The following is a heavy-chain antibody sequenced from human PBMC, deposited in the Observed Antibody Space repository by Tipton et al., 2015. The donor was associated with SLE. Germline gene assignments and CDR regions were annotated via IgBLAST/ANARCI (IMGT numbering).Heavy chain of an antibody. CDR2: INACNGNT. V-gene: IGHV1-3*01. J-gene: IGHJ4*02. Sequence: QSGPEVKKPGASVKVSCKASGYTFTTYTMHWVRQAPGQRLEWMGRINACNGNTKYSQKLQDRVTITRDTSASTAYMELSSLRSEGAGVFYCARDSGAAAAFDYGGRGPVVPVSS. CDR1: GYTFTTYT. CDR3: ARDSGAAAAFDY. D-gene: IGHD6-13*01.